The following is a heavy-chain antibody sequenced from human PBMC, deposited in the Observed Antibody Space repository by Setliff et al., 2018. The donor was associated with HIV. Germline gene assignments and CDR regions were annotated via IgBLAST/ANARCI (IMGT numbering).Heavy chain of an antibody. J-gene: IGHJ3*01. Sequence: PGESLKISCQCSGFNFLAHWIGWVRQVPEKGLEWMGIIYPDDSDIRYNPSFQNQITISADKSIATAYLQLNNLKASDTATYYCARRDGRSMNAFQIWGPGTMVTVSS. CDR2: IYPDDSDI. CDR3: ARRDGRSMNAFQI. CDR1: GFNFLAHW. D-gene: IGHD2-21*01. V-gene: IGHV5-51*01.